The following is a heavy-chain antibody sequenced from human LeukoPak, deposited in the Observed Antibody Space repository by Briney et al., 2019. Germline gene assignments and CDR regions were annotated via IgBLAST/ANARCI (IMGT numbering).Heavy chain of an antibody. V-gene: IGHV4-59*01. D-gene: IGHD2-8*01. CDR2: VYHTATS. CDR3: TRVVNGGHFDY. CDR1: GASINDYY. J-gene: IGHJ4*02. Sequence: PSETLSLTCSVSGASINDYYWTWIRQPPGKGLEWIGYVYHTATSGYHPSLKSRVAMSLDTSKNQVSLKLRSVTAADTAVYFCTRVVNGGHFDYWGQGTLVTVSS.